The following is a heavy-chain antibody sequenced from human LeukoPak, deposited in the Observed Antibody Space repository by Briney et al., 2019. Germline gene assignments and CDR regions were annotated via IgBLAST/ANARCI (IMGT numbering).Heavy chain of an antibody. CDR3: ARGPSYYDSSGYYLYYFDY. CDR2: ISSSGSTI. Sequence: PGGSLRLSCAASGFTFSDYYMSWIRQAPGKGLEWVSYISSSGSTIYYADSVKGRFTISRDNAKNSLYLQMNSLRAEDTAVYYCARGPSYYDSSGYYLYYFDYWGQGTLVTVSS. J-gene: IGHJ4*02. D-gene: IGHD3-22*01. V-gene: IGHV3-11*04. CDR1: GFTFSDYY.